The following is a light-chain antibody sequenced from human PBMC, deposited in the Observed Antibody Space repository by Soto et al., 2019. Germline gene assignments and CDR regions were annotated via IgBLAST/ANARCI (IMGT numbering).Light chain of an antibody. Sequence: QSVQSQPPSVSGSPGHSVTISCTGTSSDVGRYNRVSWYQQPPGTAPKLIIYEVNNRPSGVPDRFSGSKSGNTASLTISGLQAEEEADYYCSFYTSSANFVFGSGTKVTVL. CDR1: SSDVGRYNR. CDR2: EVN. V-gene: IGLV2-18*01. J-gene: IGLJ1*01. CDR3: SFYTSSANFV.